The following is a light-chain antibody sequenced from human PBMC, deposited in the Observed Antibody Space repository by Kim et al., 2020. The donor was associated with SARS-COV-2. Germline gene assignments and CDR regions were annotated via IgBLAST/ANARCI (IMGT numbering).Light chain of an antibody. CDR1: SSDVGEYDY. J-gene: IGLJ3*02. V-gene: IGLV2-14*03. CDR2: DVS. Sequence: QSALTQPASVSGSPGQSITISCTGSSSDVGEYDYVSWYQKHPGKAPKLIIFDVSDRPSGVSNRFSASKSGNSASLTISGLQPEDEADYYCNSYTSINTWVFGGGTKVTVL. CDR3: NSYTSINTWV.